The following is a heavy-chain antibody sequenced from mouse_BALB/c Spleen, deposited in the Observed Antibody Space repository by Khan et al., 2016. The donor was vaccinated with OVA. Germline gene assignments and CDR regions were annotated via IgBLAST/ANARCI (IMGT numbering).Heavy chain of an antibody. CDR2: ISTGGSYT. J-gene: IGHJ3*01. Sequence: EVELVESGGDLVKPGGSLKLSCAASGFTFSTYGMSWVRQTPDKRLEWVATISTGGSYTYYPDSVKGRFTISRDHAKNPLYLQMSSLKSEDTAVFYCARLAYYYDSEGFAYWGQGTLVTVSA. V-gene: IGHV5-6*01. CDR1: GFTFSTYG. D-gene: IGHD1-1*01. CDR3: ARLAYYYDSEGFAY.